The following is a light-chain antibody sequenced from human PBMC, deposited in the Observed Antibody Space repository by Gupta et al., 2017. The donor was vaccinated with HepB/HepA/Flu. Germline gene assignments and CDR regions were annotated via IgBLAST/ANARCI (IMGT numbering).Light chain of an antibody. CDR3: QQSYSTPPFT. Sequence: DIQITQSPSSLSASSGDRVTITCRASQSISSYLNWYQQKPGKAPKLLIYAAYNLQSGVPSRFSGSGSGTDFTLTISSLQPEDFATYYCQQSYSTPPFTFGPGTKVEVK. CDR2: AAY. CDR1: QSISSY. J-gene: IGKJ3*01. V-gene: IGKV1-39*01.